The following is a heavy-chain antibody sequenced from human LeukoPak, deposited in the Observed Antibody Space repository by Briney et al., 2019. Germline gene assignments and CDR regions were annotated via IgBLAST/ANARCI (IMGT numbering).Heavy chain of an antibody. CDR3: AKETGRWELE. V-gene: IGHV3-30*18. CDR2: ISNDGSNK. J-gene: IGHJ4*02. CDR1: GFTFSNYG. D-gene: IGHD1-26*01. Sequence: GRSLRLSCAASGFTFSNYGIHWVRQAPGKGLGWVAVISNDGSNKYYADSVKGRFTISRDNSENTLYLQMNSLRAEDTAVYYCAKETGRWELEWGQGTLVTVSS.